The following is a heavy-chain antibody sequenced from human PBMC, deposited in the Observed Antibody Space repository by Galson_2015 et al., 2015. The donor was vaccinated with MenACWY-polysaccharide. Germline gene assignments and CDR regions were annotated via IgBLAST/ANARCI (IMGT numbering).Heavy chain of an antibody. D-gene: IGHD2-2*02. Sequence: SLRLSCAASGFTFSSYVMTWVGQAPGKGLEWVSGVSGSGGTTDYADSVKGRFTISRDNSRSTVYLHMNSLRAEDTAVYYCATVPSAILGLNDYYYYG. J-gene: IGHJ6*01. V-gene: IGHV3-23*01. CDR3: ATVPSAILGLNDYYYYG. CDR2: VSGSGGTT. CDR1: GFTFSSYV.